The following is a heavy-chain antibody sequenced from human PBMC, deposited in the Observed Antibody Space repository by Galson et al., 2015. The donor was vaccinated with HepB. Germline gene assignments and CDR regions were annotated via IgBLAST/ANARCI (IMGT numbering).Heavy chain of an antibody. CDR2: IKSETHGGTI. CDR1: GISFSNAW. CDR3: LTDPCGGICDCDY. D-gene: IGHD2-21*01. V-gene: IGHV3-15*07. Sequence: SLRLSCAVSGISFSNAWMNWVRQAPGKGLEWVGRIKSETHGGTIEYAAPVKGRFTISRDDSKNTLFLRMNSLKTEDTAVYYCLTDPCGGICDCDYWGQGTLVTVSS. J-gene: IGHJ4*02.